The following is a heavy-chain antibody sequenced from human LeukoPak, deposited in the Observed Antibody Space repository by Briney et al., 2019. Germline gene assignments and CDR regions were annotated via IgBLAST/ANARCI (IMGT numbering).Heavy chain of an antibody. CDR1: GFTFSSYG. Sequence: GGSLRLSCAASGFTFSSYGMHWVRQAPGKGLEWVAFIRYDGSNKYYADSVKGRFTISRDNSKNTLYLQMNSLRAEDTAVYYCAKDLDRMIVVVTNFDYWGQGTLVPSPQ. CDR2: IRYDGSNK. V-gene: IGHV3-30*02. D-gene: IGHD3-22*01. J-gene: IGHJ4*02. CDR3: AKDLDRMIVVVTNFDY.